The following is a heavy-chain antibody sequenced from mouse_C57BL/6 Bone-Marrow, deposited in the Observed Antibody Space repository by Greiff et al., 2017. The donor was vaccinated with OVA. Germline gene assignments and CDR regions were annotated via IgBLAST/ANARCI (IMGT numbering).Heavy chain of an antibody. V-gene: IGHV5-17*01. CDR1: GFTFSDYG. CDR3: ARPNFSYYYGSSYWFAY. J-gene: IGHJ3*01. D-gene: IGHD1-1*01. CDR2: ISSGSSTI. Sequence: EVQGVESGGGLVKPGGSLKLSCAASGFTFSDYGMHWVRQAPEKGLEWVAYISSGSSTIYYADTVKGRFTISRDNAKNTLFLQMTSLRSEDTAMYYCARPNFSYYYGSSYWFAYWGQGTLVTVSA.